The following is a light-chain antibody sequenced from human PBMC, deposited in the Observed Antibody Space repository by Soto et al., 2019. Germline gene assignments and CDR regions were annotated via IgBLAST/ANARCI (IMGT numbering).Light chain of an antibody. CDR1: QSIRDN. V-gene: IGKV3-15*01. Sequence: EIVMTQSPATLSVSPGERAIVSCRASQSIRDNLAWYQQTPGRAPRLLLYGASIRATGVPARFSGSGSGTEFTLTISSLQSEDFAVYYCQQYDYWPPYTFGQGTKVEX. CDR2: GAS. CDR3: QQYDYWPPYT. J-gene: IGKJ2*01.